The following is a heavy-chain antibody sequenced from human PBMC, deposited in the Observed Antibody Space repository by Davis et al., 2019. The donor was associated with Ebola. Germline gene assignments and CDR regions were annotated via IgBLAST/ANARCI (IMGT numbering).Heavy chain of an antibody. J-gene: IGHJ4*02. D-gene: IGHD6-19*01. Sequence: GESLKISCAASGFTVSSNYMSWVRQAPGKGLEWVSDISSRDGTTYYADSVKGRFTISRDNSKNTLYLQMNSLKTEDTAVYYCTTQWLVLFARDYWGQGTLVTVSS. V-gene: IGHV3-53*01. CDR1: GFTVSSNY. CDR3: TTQWLVLFARDY. CDR2: ISSRDGTT.